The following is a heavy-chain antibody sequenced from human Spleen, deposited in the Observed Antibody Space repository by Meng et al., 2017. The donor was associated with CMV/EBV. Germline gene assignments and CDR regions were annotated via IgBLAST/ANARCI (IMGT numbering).Heavy chain of an antibody. D-gene: IGHD6-25*01. Sequence: GGSLRLSCAASGFTVSSNYMSWVRQAPGKGLEWVSVIYSGGSTYYADSVKGRFTISRDNSKNTLYLQMNSLRAEDTAVYYCARGHQQRGPKNYYYYYYGMDVWGQGTTVTVSS. V-gene: IGHV3-53*01. CDR2: IYSGGST. J-gene: IGHJ6*02. CDR1: GFTVSSNY. CDR3: ARGHQQRGPKNYYYYYYGMDV.